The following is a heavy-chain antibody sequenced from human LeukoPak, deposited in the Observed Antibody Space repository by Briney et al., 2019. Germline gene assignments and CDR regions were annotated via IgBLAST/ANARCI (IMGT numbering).Heavy chain of an antibody. D-gene: IGHD6-13*01. V-gene: IGHV3-74*01. CDR2: INSDGSST. Sequence: PGGSLRLSCAASGFTFSSYWMHWVRQAPGKGLVWVSRINSDGSSTSYADSVKGRFTISRDNAKNSLYPQMNSLRAEDMALYYCAKTHSSSWYRYWYFDLWGRGTLVTVSS. CDR3: AKTHSSSWYRYWYFDL. CDR1: GFTFSSYW. J-gene: IGHJ2*01.